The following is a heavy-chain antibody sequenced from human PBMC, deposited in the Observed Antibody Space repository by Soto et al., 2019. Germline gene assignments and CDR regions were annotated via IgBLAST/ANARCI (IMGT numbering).Heavy chain of an antibody. CDR3: ARTLSGGFDY. Sequence: QVQLQESGPGLVKPSETLSLTCTVSGDSLTRNYWSWIRQPPGKGLEWLAYIHNGRSTNYNPSLMSRVSISLDPSTSQFSLNLNSVTAADTAVYYCARTLSGGFDYWGQGTLVTVSS. V-gene: IGHV4-59*01. J-gene: IGHJ4*02. CDR2: IHNGRST. CDR1: GDSLTRNY.